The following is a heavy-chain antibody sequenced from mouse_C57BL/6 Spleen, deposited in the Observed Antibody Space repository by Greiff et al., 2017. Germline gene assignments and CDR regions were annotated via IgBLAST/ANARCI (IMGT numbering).Heavy chain of an antibody. CDR2: IYPGDGDT. CDR3: AREGHGNGY. CDR1: GYAFSSSW. J-gene: IGHJ2*01. D-gene: IGHD2-1*01. Sequence: VHLVESGPELVKPGASVKISCKASGYAFSSSWMNWVKQRPGKGLEWIGRIYPGDGDTNYNGKFKGKATLTADKSSSTAYMQLSSLTSEDSAVYFCAREGHGNGYWGQGTTLTVSS. V-gene: IGHV1-82*01.